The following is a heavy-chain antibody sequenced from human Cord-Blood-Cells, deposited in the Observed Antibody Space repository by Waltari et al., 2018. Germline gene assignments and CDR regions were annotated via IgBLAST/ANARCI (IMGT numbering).Heavy chain of an antibody. CDR3: ARGLYYDILTGSADAFDI. CDR1: GYTFTGYY. J-gene: IGHJ3*02. V-gene: IGHV1-2*02. CDR2: INPNSGGE. Sequence: QVQLVQSGAEVKKPGASVKVSCKASGYTFTGYYMHWVRQAPGQGGEWMGWINPNSGGENDAQTVQGRVTMTRDTSISTAYMELSRRRSDDTAVYYGARGLYYDILTGSADAFDIWGQGTMVTVSS. D-gene: IGHD3-9*01.